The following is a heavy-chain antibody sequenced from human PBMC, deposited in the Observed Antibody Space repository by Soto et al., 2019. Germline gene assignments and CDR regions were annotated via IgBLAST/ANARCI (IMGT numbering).Heavy chain of an antibody. V-gene: IGHV4-59*11. CDR3: ARVGSSGWSPDY. Sequence: SETLSLTCTVSGGSISGHYWTWIRQPPGKGLEWIGYIFYSGNTNYSPSLKNRVTISVDTSKNQFSLKLSSVTAADTAVYYCARVGSSGWSPDYWGPGTLVTVSS. J-gene: IGHJ4*02. CDR1: GGSISGHY. D-gene: IGHD6-19*01. CDR2: IFYSGNT.